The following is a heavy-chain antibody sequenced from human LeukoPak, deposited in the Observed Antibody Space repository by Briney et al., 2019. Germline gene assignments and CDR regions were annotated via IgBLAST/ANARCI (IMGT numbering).Heavy chain of an antibody. D-gene: IGHD4-23*01. Sequence: GGSLRLSCAASGFTFSSYEMNWVRQAPGKGLEWVSYISSSGSTIYYADSVKGRFTISRDNAKNSLYLQMNSLRAEDTAVYYCARDSGRNYRGAFDTWGQGTMVTVSS. J-gene: IGHJ3*02. V-gene: IGHV3-48*03. CDR2: ISSSGSTI. CDR3: ARDSGRNYRGAFDT. CDR1: GFTFSSYE.